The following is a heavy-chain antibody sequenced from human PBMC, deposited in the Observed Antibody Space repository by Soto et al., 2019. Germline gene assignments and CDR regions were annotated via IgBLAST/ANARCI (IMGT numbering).Heavy chain of an antibody. CDR1: GGSFSGYY. Sequence: SETLSLTCAVYGGSFSGYYWSWIRQPPGKGLEWIGEINHSGSTNYNPSLKSRVTISVDTSKNQFSLKLSSVTATDTAVYYCARGRRYWLVVPAAKYPLYYYYYVDVWGKGTTVTVSS. CDR3: ARGRRYWLVVPAAKYPLYYYYYVDV. V-gene: IGHV4-34*01. D-gene: IGHD2-2*01. J-gene: IGHJ6*03. CDR2: INHSGST.